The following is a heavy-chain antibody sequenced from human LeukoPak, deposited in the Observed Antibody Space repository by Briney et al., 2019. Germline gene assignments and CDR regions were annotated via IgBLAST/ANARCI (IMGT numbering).Heavy chain of an antibody. CDR1: GGSISSYY. D-gene: IGHD6-6*01. Sequence: SETLSLTCTVSGGSISSYYWSWIRQPPGKGLEWIGYIYYSGSTNYNPSLKSRVTISVDTSKNQFSPKLSSVTAADTAVYYCAREAFDSSSSPSKFDPWGQGTLVTVSS. CDR2: IYYSGST. CDR3: AREAFDSSSSPSKFDP. V-gene: IGHV4-59*01. J-gene: IGHJ5*02.